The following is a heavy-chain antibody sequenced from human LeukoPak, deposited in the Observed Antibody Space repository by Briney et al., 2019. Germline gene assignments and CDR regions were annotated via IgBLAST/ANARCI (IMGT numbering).Heavy chain of an antibody. J-gene: IGHJ4*02. CDR3: TRENWYIDY. CDR1: GFTFSSYG. V-gene: IGHV3-7*01. CDR2: MKQDGSEK. Sequence: GGSLRLSCAASGFTFSSYGMSWVRQAPGKGLEWVANMKQDGSEKYYVDSVKDRFTISRDNAKNSLYLQMNSLRAEDAAVYYCTRENWYIDYWGQGNLVTVSS.